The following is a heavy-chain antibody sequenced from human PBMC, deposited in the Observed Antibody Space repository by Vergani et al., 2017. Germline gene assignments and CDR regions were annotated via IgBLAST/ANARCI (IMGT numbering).Heavy chain of an antibody. CDR1: GGSISSGGYY. D-gene: IGHD3-22*01. Sequence: QVQLQESGPGLVKPSQTLSLTCTVSGGSISSGGYYWSWIRQHPGKGLGWIGYSHYSGSTYYNPSLKSRVTISVDTSKNQFSLKLSSVTAADTAVYYCARVDSSEALQFDYWGQGTLVTVSS. CDR3: ARVDSSEALQFDY. J-gene: IGHJ4*02. CDR2: SHYSGST. V-gene: IGHV4-31*03.